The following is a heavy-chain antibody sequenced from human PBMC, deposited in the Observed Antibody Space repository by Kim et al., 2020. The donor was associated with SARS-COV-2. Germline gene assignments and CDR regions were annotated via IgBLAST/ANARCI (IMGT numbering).Heavy chain of an antibody. V-gene: IGHV3-9*01. CDR1: GFKFERFA. CDR3: TRDLVPGGADY. J-gene: IGHJ4*02. D-gene: IGHD6-6*01. Sequence: GGSLRLSCEMSGFKFERFAVHWVRQPPGKGLEWVSGLSLDSDRIGYADSVKGRFTVSRDKAKDTLYLQMDSLRIEYTAFYYCTRDLVPGGADYWGQGTLVTVSS. CDR2: LSLDSDRI.